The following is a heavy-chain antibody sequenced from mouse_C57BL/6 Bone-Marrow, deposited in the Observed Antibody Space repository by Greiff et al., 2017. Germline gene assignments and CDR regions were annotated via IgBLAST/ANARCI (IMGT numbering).Heavy chain of an antibody. CDR2: ISYDGSN. V-gene: IGHV3-6*01. CDR1: GYSITSGYY. Sequence: EVQRVESGPGLVKPSQSLSLTCSVTGYSITSGYYWNWIRQFPGNKLEWMGYISYDGSNNYNPSLKNRISITRDTSKNQFFLKLNSVTTEDTATYYCARDDYGSRYAMDYWGQGTSVTGSA. CDR3: ARDDYGSRYAMDY. J-gene: IGHJ4*01. D-gene: IGHD1-1*01.